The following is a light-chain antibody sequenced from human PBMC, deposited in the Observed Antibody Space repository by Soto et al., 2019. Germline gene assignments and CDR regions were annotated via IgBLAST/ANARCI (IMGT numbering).Light chain of an antibody. J-gene: IGKJ5*01. Sequence: DIQMTQSPSSVSASVGDRVTITCRASQGISSWLAWYQQKPGKAPKFLIYAASTLQSGVPSRFSGSASGTEVTLTISNLQPDDFATDYCHQAYSFPITFGQGTRLEI. CDR2: AAS. CDR3: HQAYSFPIT. V-gene: IGKV1-12*01. CDR1: QGISSW.